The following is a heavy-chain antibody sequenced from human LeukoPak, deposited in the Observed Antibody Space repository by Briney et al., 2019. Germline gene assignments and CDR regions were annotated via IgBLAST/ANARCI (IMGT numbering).Heavy chain of an antibody. CDR3: ARGRGVRNIVATISDY. Sequence: ASVKVSCKASGYTFTSYDINWVRQAPGQGLEWMGWMNPNSGNTGYAQKFQGRVTMTRNTSISTAYMELSSLRSEDTAVYYCARGRGVRNIVATISDYWGQGTLVTVSS. CDR2: MNPNSGNT. J-gene: IGHJ4*02. V-gene: IGHV1-8*01. CDR1: GYTFTSYD. D-gene: IGHD5-12*01.